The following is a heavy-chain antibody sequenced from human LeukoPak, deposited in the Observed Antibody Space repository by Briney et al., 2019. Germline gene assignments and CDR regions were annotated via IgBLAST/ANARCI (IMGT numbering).Heavy chain of an antibody. CDR1: GGSFSGYY. CDR2: INHSGST. J-gene: IGHJ4*02. CDR3: ARGSVRGSGAAFDY. Sequence: SETLSLTCAVYGGSFSGYYWSWIRQPPGKGLEWIGEINHSGSTNYNPSLKSRVTISVDTSKNQFSLKLSSVTAADTAVYYCARGSVRGSGAAFDYWGQGTLVTVSS. D-gene: IGHD3-10*01. V-gene: IGHV4-34*01.